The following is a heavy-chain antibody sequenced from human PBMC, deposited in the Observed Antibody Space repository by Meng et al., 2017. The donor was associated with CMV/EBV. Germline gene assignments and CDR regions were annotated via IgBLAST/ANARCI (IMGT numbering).Heavy chain of an antibody. D-gene: IGHD6-6*01. CDR3: AKKSSSSSPRQYYFDY. Sequence: GESLKISCAASGFTFSSYAMSWVRQAPGKGLEWVSAISGSGGSTYYADSVKGRFTISRDNSKNTLYLQMNSLRAEDTAVYYCAKKSSSSSPRQYYFDYWGQGTLVT. CDR2: ISGSGGST. J-gene: IGHJ4*02. V-gene: IGHV3-23*01. CDR1: GFTFSSYA.